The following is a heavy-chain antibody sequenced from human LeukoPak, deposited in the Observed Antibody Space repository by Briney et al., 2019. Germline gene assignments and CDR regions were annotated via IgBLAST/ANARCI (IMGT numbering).Heavy chain of an antibody. CDR2: INPNSGGT. J-gene: IGHJ6*02. CDR3: ARDKSIAARPYGMDV. D-gene: IGHD6-6*01. Sequence: ASVKVSCKASGYTFTGYYMHWVRQAPGQGLEWIGSINPNSGGTNYAQKFQGRVTMTRDTSISAAYMELSRLRSDDTAVYYCARDKSIAARPYGMDVWGQGTTVTVSS. V-gene: IGHV1-2*02. CDR1: GYTFTGYY.